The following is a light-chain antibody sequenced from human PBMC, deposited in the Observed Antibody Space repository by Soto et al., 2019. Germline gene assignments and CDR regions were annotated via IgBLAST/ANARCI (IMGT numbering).Light chain of an antibody. CDR3: QQYGSSPWT. J-gene: IGKJ1*01. CDR2: GAS. V-gene: IGKV3-20*01. CDR1: QSVSSSF. Sequence: EIVLTQSPGTLSLSPGERATLSCRASQSVSSSFLAWYQQKPGQAPRLLIYGASSRATGIPDRFSGSGSATAFTLTISGLEPEDFAVYYYQQYGSSPWTFGQGTKVEIK.